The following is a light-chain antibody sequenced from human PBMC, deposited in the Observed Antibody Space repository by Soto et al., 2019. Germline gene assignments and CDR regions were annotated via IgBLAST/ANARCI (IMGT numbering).Light chain of an antibody. Sequence: QLALTQSPSASASLGASVKLTCTLSSGHSSYVIAWHQQQPEKGPRYLMKLNSDGSHSKGDGIPDRFSGSSSGAERYLTISSLQSEDEADYYCQTWGTGIHVVFGGGTKLTVL. J-gene: IGLJ2*01. CDR3: QTWGTGIHVV. CDR2: LNSDGSH. CDR1: SGHSSYV. V-gene: IGLV4-69*01.